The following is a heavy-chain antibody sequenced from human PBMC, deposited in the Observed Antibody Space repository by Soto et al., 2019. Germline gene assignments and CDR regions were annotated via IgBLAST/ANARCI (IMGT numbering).Heavy chain of an antibody. Sequence: PGGSLRLSCAASGFTFSSYAMHWVRQAPGKGLEWVAVISYDGSNKYYADSVKGRFTISRDNSKNTLYLQMNSLRAEDTAVYYCARVHKALSYCGQGPLVTVYS. CDR1: GFTFSSYA. J-gene: IGHJ4*02. CDR2: ISYDGSNK. V-gene: IGHV3-30-3*01. CDR3: ARVHKALSY.